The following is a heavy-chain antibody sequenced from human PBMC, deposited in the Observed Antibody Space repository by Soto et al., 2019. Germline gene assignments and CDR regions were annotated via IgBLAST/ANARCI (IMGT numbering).Heavy chain of an antibody. CDR3: ARDQGSSCCRLDP. CDR2: IYSGGST. V-gene: IGHV3-66*01. J-gene: IGHJ5*02. D-gene: IGHD2-2*01. Sequence: EVQLVESGGGLVQPGGSLRLSCAASGFTVSSNYMSWVRQAPGKGLEWVSVIYSGGSTYFADSVKDRFSISRDNSKNTLYLQMNSLRAEDTAVYYCARDQGSSCCRLDPWGQGTLVTVSS. CDR1: GFTVSSNY.